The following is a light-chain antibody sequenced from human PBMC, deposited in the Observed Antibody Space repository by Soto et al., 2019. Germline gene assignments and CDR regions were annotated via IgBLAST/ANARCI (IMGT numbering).Light chain of an antibody. J-gene: IGKJ4*01. CDR1: QSIGTY. Sequence: DIQMTQSPSSLAASVGDRVTGSCRSSQSIGTYLNWYQHKPGKAPELLIFGASRLQSGVPSRFSGGGSGTEFTLNISSLQPEDFATYYCQQTYSTLALTFGGGTKVEI. CDR3: QQTYSTLALT. CDR2: GAS. V-gene: IGKV1-39*01.